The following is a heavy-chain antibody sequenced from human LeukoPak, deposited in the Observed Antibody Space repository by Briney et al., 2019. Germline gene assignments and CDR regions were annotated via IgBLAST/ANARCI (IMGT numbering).Heavy chain of an antibody. CDR2: IYYSGYT. CDR3: ASSKTNGDSSGWYAWFDP. Sequence: SETLSLTCTVSGGSINSYYWSWIRQPPGKGLEWIGYIYYSGYTNYNPSLKSRVTISVDTSKNQFSLRLSSVTAADTAVYYCASSKTNGDSSGWYAWFDPWGQGTLVTVSS. J-gene: IGHJ5*02. V-gene: IGHV4-59*01. CDR1: GGSINSYY. D-gene: IGHD6-19*01.